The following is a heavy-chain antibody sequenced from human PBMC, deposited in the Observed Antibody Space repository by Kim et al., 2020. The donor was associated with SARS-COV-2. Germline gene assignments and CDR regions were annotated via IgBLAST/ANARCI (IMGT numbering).Heavy chain of an antibody. CDR2: VSASDDRT. CDR1: GFTFTTHA. Sequence: GGSLRLSCEASGFTFTTHAMSWVRQAPGKGLEWVSTVSASDDRTYYADFVKGRFTISRDNSKNTLYLQMSSLRVEDTAVYYCARDGISAILKVGPAISWFDCWGQGTQVIVSS. CDR3: ARDGISAILKVGPAISWFDC. J-gene: IGHJ5*01. V-gene: IGHV3-23*01. D-gene: IGHD5-18*01.